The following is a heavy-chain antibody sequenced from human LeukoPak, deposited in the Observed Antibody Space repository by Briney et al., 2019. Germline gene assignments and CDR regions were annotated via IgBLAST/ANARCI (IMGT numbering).Heavy chain of an antibody. J-gene: IGHJ4*02. CDR3: AKKRGGDYYSDY. CDR2: ISGSGGNT. D-gene: IGHD2-21*01. V-gene: IGHV3-23*01. Sequence: GGSLRLSCAASRFTVSDNYMTWVRQAPGKGLEWVSSISGSGGNTFYADSVKGRFTISRDNSKNTLYLQMNSLRAEDTAVYYCAKKRGGDYYSDYLGQGTLVTVSS. CDR1: RFTVSDNY.